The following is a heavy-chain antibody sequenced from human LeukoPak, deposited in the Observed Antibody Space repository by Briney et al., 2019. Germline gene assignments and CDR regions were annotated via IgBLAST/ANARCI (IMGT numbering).Heavy chain of an antibody. CDR3: ARRSSGYYWYFVY. CDR1: GGTFSSYA. J-gene: IGHJ4*02. CDR2: IIPIFGTA. D-gene: IGHD3-22*01. Sequence: SVEVSCKASGGTFSSYAISWVRQAPGQGLEWMGGIIPIFGTANYAQKFQGRVTITADESTSTAYMELSSLRSEDTTVYYCARRSSGYYWYFVYWGQGTLVTVSS. V-gene: IGHV1-69*13.